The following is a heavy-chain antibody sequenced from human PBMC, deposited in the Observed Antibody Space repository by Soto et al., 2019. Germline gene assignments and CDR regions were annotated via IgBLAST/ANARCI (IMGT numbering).Heavy chain of an antibody. D-gene: IGHD2-2*01. V-gene: IGHV5-10-1*01. Sequence: PGESLKISCKGSGYSFTSYWISWVRQMPGKGLEWMGRVDPSDSYTNYSPSFQGHVTISADKSIGTAYLQWNSLKASDTAMYYCARLSCSRTTCYYGLDVWGQGTTVTVSS. J-gene: IGHJ6*02. CDR3: ARLSCSRTTCYYGLDV. CDR1: GYSFTSYW. CDR2: VDPSDSYT.